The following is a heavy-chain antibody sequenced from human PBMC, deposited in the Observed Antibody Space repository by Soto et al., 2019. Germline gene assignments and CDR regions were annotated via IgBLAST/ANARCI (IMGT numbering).Heavy chain of an antibody. Sequence: ASVKVSCKASGYTFTSYGIRWVRQAPGQGLEWMGWISAYNGNTNYAQKLQGRVTMTTDTSTSTAYMELRSLRSDDTAVYYCARDGWFGELLSYYYYYYGMDVWGQGTTVTVS. V-gene: IGHV1-18*01. CDR3: ARDGWFGELLSYYYYYYGMDV. D-gene: IGHD3-10*01. J-gene: IGHJ6*02. CDR2: ISAYNGNT. CDR1: GYTFTSYG.